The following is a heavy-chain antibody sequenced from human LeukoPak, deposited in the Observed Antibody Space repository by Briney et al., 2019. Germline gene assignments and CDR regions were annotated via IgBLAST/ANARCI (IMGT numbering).Heavy chain of an antibody. CDR3: VRQARVGATLIDS. D-gene: IGHD1-26*01. CDR2: IYPGDSDT. V-gene: IGHV5-51*01. Sequence: GESLKISCQGSGYSFTSYWIGWGREMPGKGLEWVGIIYPGDSDTRYSPTFQGQVTISADKSIRTAYLPWSSLKASHTAMYYCVRQARVGATLIDSWGQGTLVTVSS. J-gene: IGHJ4*02. CDR1: GYSFTSYW.